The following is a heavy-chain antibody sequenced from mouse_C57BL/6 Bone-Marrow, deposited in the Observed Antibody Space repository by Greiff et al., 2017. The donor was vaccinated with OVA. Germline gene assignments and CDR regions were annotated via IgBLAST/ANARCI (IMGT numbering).Heavy chain of an antibody. CDR3: VKRGIYYDYERYFDV. J-gene: IGHJ1*03. CDR1: GYSFTGYY. Sequence: VQLQQSGPELVKPGASVKISCKASGYSFTGYYMNWVKQSPEKSLEWIGEINPSTGGTTYNQKFKAKATLTVDKSSSTAYMQLKSLTSEDSAVYYCVKRGIYYDYERYFDVWGTGTTVTVSS. V-gene: IGHV1-42*01. CDR2: INPSTGGT. D-gene: IGHD2-4*01.